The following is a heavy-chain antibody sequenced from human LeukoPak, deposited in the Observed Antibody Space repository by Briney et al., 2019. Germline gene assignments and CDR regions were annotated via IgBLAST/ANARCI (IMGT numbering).Heavy chain of an antibody. V-gene: IGHV4-34*01. Sequence: KPSETLSLTCAVYGESLSNYYWSWIRQPPGKGLEWIGEINHYGSTNYNPSLKSRVTISVDTSKNQFSLKLSSVTAADTAVYYCARKVRISYYYYMDVWGKGTTVTISS. CDR2: INHYGST. CDR3: ARKVRISYYYYMDV. CDR1: GESLSNYY. D-gene: IGHD3-10*01. J-gene: IGHJ6*03.